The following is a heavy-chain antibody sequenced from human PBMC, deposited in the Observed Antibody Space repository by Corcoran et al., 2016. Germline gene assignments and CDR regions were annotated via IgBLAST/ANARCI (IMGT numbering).Heavy chain of an antibody. CDR2: IYYSGST. V-gene: IGHV4-39*07. J-gene: IGHJ4*02. Sequence: QLQLQESGPGRVKPSETLSLTCTVSGGSISSSSYYWGWIRETPGKGLEWIGSIYYSGSTYYNPSLKSRVTISVDTSKNQFSLKLSSVTAADTAVYYCAREGQNSHHIELLWFGESDFDYWGQGPLVTVSS. CDR3: AREGQNSHHIELLWFGESDFDY. CDR1: GGSISSSSYY. D-gene: IGHD3-10*01.